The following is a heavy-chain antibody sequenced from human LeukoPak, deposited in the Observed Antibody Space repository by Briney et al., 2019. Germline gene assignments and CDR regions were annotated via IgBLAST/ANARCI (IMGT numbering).Heavy chain of an antibody. V-gene: IGHV4-34*01. CDR1: GGSFSGYY. CDR3: AQTDSSSWYAWFDP. CDR2: INHSGST. J-gene: IGHJ5*02. Sequence: SETLSLTCAVYGGSFSGYYWSWIRQPPGKGLEWIGEINHSGSTNYNPSLKSRVTISVDTSKNQFSLKLSSVTAADTAVYYCAQTDSSSWYAWFDPWGQGTLVTVSS. D-gene: IGHD6-13*01.